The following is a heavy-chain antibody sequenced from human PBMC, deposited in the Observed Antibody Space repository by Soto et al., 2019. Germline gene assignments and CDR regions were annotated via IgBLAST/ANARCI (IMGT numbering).Heavy chain of an antibody. D-gene: IGHD2-15*01. Sequence: GGSLRLSCAASGFTFSSYGMHWVRQAPGKGLEWVAVIWYDGSNKYYADSVKGRFTISRDTSKNTLHLQMNSLRAEDTAVYYWARVSARYCRGGRCLNSSYVMAVWGQGTRV. CDR1: GFTFSSYG. CDR3: ARVSARYCRGGRCLNSSYVMAV. V-gene: IGHV3-33*01. J-gene: IGHJ6*02. CDR2: IWYDGSNK.